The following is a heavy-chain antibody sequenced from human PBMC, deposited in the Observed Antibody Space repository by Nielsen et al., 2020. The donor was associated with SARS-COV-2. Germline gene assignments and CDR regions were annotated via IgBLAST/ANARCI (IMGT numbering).Heavy chain of an antibody. CDR1: GYTFTSYY. V-gene: IGHV1-46*01. CDR3: ARASRPERIVVVPAANYYYYYMDV. D-gene: IGHD2-2*01. CDR2: INPSGGST. Sequence: ASVKVSCKASGYTFTSYYMHWVRQAPGQGLERMGIINPSGGSTSYAQKFQGRVTMTRDTSTSTVYMELSSLRSEDTAVYYCARASRPERIVVVPAANYYYYYMDVWGKGTTVTVSS. J-gene: IGHJ6*03.